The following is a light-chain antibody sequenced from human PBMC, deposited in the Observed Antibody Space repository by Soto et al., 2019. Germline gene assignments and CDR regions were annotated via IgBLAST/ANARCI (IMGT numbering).Light chain of an antibody. Sequence: EIVMTQSPATLSVSPGERATLSCRASQSVSYNLAWYQQKPGQGPRLLIYGAFTRATGIPARLSGSGSGTECTLTVSSLQSEDFGVYDCQQYKNWPPLTFGGGTKVEIK. CDR2: GAF. V-gene: IGKV3-15*01. CDR3: QQYKNWPPLT. CDR1: QSVSYN. J-gene: IGKJ4*01.